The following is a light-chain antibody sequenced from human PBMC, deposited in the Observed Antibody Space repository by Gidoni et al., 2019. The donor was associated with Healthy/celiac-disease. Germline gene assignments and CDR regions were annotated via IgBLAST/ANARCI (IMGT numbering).Light chain of an antibody. V-gene: IGLV3-21*02. CDR2: DDS. CDR1: NIGIKS. CDR3: QVWDSSSDPVV. J-gene: IGLJ2*01. Sequence: SYVLTQSPSVSVAPGQTARITCGGKNIGIKSVHWYQKKSGQAPLPVVYDDSDRPSGIPERFSGSNSGNTATLTISRVEAGDEADYYCQVWDSSSDPVVFGGGTKLTVL.